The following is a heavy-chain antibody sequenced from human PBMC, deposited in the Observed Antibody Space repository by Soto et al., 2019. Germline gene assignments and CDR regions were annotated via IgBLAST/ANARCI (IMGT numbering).Heavy chain of an antibody. V-gene: IGHV1-2*04. CDR2: INPNSGGT. D-gene: IGHD3-22*01. CDR3: AVSTYYYDSSGYYYVAPFEY. Sequence: ASVKISCKASGYTFTGYYMHWVRQAPGQGLEWMGWINPNSGGTNYAQKFQGWVTMTRDTSISTAYMELSRLRSDDTAVYYCAVSTYYYDSSGYYYVAPFEYWGEGTLVTVSS. CDR1: GYTFTGYY. J-gene: IGHJ4*02.